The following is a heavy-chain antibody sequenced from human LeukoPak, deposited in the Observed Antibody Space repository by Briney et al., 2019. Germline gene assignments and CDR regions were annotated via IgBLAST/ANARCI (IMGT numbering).Heavy chain of an antibody. CDR1: GGSSSGYY. CDR2: INHSGST. D-gene: IGHD3-10*01. CDR3: ARLRFAMVRGVIMEYYFDY. J-gene: IGHJ4*02. V-gene: IGHV4-34*01. Sequence: PSETLSLTCAVYGGSSSGYYWSWIRQPPGKGLEWIGEINHSGSTNYNPSLKSRVTISVDTSKNQFSLKLSSVTAADTAVYYCARLRFAMVRGVIMEYYFDYWGQGTLVTVSS.